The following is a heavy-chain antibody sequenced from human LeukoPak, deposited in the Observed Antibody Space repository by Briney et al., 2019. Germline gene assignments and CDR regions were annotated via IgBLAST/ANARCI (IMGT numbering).Heavy chain of an antibody. V-gene: IGHV1-18*01. CDR1: GYTFTSHG. CDR3: ARGQPPRINYYGSGSYYNKGPGYYYYYYMDV. J-gene: IGHJ6*03. Sequence: ASVKVSCKASGYTFTSHGISWVRQAPGQGLEWMGWISTYNGNTNYAQKLQGRVSMTTDTSTSTAYMELSSLRSEDTAVYYCARGQPPRINYYGSGSYYNKGPGYYYYYYMDVWGKGTTVTISS. D-gene: IGHD3-10*01. CDR2: ISTYNGNT.